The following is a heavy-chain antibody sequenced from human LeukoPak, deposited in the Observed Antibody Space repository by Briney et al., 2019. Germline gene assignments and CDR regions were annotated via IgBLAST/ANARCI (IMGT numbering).Heavy chain of an antibody. CDR3: TTLYCSGGSCYSDFDY. CDR1: GFTFSSYA. V-gene: IGHV3-15*01. Sequence: GGSLRLSCAASGFTFSSYAMSWVRQAPGKGLEWVGRIKSKTDGGTADYAAPVKGRFTISRDDSKNTLYLQMNSLKTEDTAVYYCTTLYCSGGSCYSDFDYWGQGTLVTVSS. CDR2: IKSKTDGGTA. D-gene: IGHD2-15*01. J-gene: IGHJ4*02.